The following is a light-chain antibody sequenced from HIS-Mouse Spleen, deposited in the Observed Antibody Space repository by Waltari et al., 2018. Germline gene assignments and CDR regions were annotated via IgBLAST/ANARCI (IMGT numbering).Light chain of an antibody. J-gene: IGLJ2*01. V-gene: IGLV3-1*01. Sequence: SYELTQPPSVSVSPGQTASITCSGDKWGDKYACWYQQKPGQSPVLVIDQDRKRPSGIPERFSGSNSGNTATLTISGTQAMDEADYYCQAWDSSTVVFGGGTKLTVL. CDR3: QAWDSSTVV. CDR1: KWGDKY. CDR2: QDR.